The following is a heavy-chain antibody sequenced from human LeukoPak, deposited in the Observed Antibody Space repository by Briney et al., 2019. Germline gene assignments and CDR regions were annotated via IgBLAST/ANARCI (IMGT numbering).Heavy chain of an antibody. V-gene: IGHV4-39*01. CDR3: GRHYGP. Sequence: SETLSFTCTVSGGSISSSFYYWGWIRQPPGKGLEWIGSIYHSGSTYYNPSLKSRVTISVDTSRNQFSLNLSSVTAADTAVYYCGRHYGPWGQGTLVAVSS. J-gene: IGHJ5*02. CDR1: GGSISSSFYY. D-gene: IGHD4-17*01. CDR2: IYHSGST.